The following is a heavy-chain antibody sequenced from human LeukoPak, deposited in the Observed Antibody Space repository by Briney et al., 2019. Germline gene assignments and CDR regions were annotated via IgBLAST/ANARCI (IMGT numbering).Heavy chain of an antibody. CDR1: GFTFNNCA. J-gene: IGHJ4*02. Sequence: GGSLRLSCAASGFTFNNCAMNWVRQAPGKGLEWVSGISGFGGSTYYAPSVKGRLTISRDNFGNMLYLHLDSLRVEDTAIYYCARRSGSSWSSFDYWGQGALVTVSS. V-gene: IGHV3-23*01. CDR3: ARRSGSSWSSFDY. D-gene: IGHD6-13*01. CDR2: ISGFGGST.